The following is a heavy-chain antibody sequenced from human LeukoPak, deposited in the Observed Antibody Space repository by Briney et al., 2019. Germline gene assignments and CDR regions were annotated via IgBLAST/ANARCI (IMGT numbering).Heavy chain of an antibody. CDR3: TTVYCSSTSCAMSGNY. CDR1: GFTFTNAW. D-gene: IGHD2-2*01. Sequence: GGSPRLSCAASGFTFTNAWMSWVRQAPGKGLEWVGRIKSKTEGETADYAAPVKGRFTISRDDSKNTLYLHMNSLKTEDTAVYYCTTVYCSSTSCAMSGNYWGQGTLVTVSS. V-gene: IGHV3-15*01. CDR2: IKSKTEGETA. J-gene: IGHJ4*02.